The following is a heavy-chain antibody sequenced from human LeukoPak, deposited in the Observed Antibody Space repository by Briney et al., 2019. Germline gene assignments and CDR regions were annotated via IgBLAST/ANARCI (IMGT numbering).Heavy chain of an antibody. CDR2: INHSGST. CDR3: ARGPFLHMVRGVTMTPAFDY. CDR1: GFTFSTYA. J-gene: IGHJ4*02. V-gene: IGHV4-34*01. Sequence: GSLRLSCAASGFTFSTYAMTWVRQAPGKGLEWIGEINHSGSTNYNPSLKSRVTISVDTSKNQFSLKLSSVTAADTAVYYCARGPFLHMVRGVTMTPAFDYWGQGTLVTVSS. D-gene: IGHD3-10*01.